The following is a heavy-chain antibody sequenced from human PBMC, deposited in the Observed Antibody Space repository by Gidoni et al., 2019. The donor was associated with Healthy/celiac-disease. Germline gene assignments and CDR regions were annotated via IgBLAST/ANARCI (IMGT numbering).Heavy chain of an antibody. V-gene: IGHV3-23*01. Sequence: EVQLLEAGGGLVQPGGSQRLPCAASGFAFDGYTISWVRQAPVKGLEWVSAISGSGGSTYYADSVKGRFTISRDNSKNTLYLQMNSLRAEDTAVYYCAKEVRYSWKPGDAFDIWGQGTMVTVSS. J-gene: IGHJ3*02. CDR1: GFAFDGYT. CDR3: AKEVRYSWKPGDAFDI. CDR2: ISGSGGST. D-gene: IGHD1-20*01.